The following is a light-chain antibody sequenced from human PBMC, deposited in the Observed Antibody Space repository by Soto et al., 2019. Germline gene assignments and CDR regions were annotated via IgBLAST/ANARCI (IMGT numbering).Light chain of an antibody. CDR3: QQSYSTPFT. CDR1: QSISNY. Sequence: DTQMTQSPSSLSASVGDRVTITCRSSQSISNYVNWYQQRPGKAPKLLIYAASSLQSGVPSRFSGSGSGTDFTLTISSLQPEDFATYYCQQSYSTPFTFGQGTRLEIK. J-gene: IGKJ5*01. V-gene: IGKV1-39*01. CDR2: AAS.